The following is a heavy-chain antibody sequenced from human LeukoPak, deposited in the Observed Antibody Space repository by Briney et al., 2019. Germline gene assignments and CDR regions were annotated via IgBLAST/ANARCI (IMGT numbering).Heavy chain of an antibody. CDR2: MNPNSGNT. Sequence: GASVEVSCKASGYTFTSYDINWVRQATGQGLEWMGWMNPNSGNTGYAQKFQGRVTMTRNTSISTAYMELSSLRSEDTAVYYCARGRGYAFWSGYSMPYYYYMDVWGKGTTVTVSS. V-gene: IGHV1-8*01. CDR1: GYTFTSYD. D-gene: IGHD3-3*01. J-gene: IGHJ6*03. CDR3: ARGRGYAFWSGYSMPYYYYMDV.